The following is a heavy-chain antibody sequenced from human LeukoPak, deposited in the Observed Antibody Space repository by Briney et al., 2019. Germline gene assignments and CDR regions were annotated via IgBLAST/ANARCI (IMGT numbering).Heavy chain of an antibody. CDR3: AKGTHPVHLCASTSCYGSFHS. CDR2: ISGSGFST. J-gene: IGHJ4*02. V-gene: IGHV3-23*01. D-gene: IGHD2-2*01. CDR1: VFRESSYA. Sequence: QSGGSLRLSCAAGVFRESSYAVARIRQAPGNGLEWVSAISGSGFSTYYADYVKGRFTISRDNSKNSLLLEMNSLRGADLVMTHPAKGTHPVHLCASTSCYGSFHSWGQGTLVIVSS.